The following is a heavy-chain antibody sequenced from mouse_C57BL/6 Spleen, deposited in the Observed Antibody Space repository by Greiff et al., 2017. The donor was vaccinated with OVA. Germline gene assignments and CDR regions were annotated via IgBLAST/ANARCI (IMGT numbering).Heavy chain of an antibody. Sequence: EVKLVESGGGLVKPGGSLKLSCAASGFTFSDYGMHWVRQAPEKGLEWVAYISSGSSTIYYADTVKGRFTISRDNAKNTLFLQMTSLRSEDTAMYYCARSHGSSFAWFAYWGQGTLVTVSA. D-gene: IGHD1-1*01. CDR3: ARSHGSSFAWFAY. CDR1: GFTFSDYG. V-gene: IGHV5-17*01. CDR2: ISSGSSTI. J-gene: IGHJ3*01.